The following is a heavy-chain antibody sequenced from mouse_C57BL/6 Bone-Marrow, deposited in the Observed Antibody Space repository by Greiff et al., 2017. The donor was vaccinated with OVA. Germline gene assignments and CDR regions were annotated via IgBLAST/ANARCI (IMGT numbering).Heavy chain of an antibody. CDR2: ISNGGGST. CDR3: ARQNSYWGFAMDY. CDR1: GFTFSDYY. V-gene: IGHV5-12*01. Sequence: EVQLVESGGGLVQPGGSLKLSCAASGFTFSDYYMYWVRQTPEKRLEWVAYISNGGGSTYYPDTVKGRFTISRDNAKNTLYLQMSRLKSEDTAMYYCARQNSYWGFAMDYWGQGTSVTVSS. J-gene: IGHJ4*01. D-gene: IGHD5-2*01.